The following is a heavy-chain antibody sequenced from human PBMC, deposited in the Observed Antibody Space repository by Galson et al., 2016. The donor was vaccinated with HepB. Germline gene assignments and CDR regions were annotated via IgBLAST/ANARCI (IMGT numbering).Heavy chain of an antibody. CDR3: ATDGPPVRYYYYGMDV. J-gene: IGHJ6*02. V-gene: IGHV1-58*01. CDR2: IVVGSGDT. CDR1: GFPFTSSA. Sequence: SVKVSCKVSGFPFTSSAVKWVRQARGQRLEWIGWIVVGSGDTNYAQEFQERVTITRDMSTSTAYMERSSLRSEDTAVYYCATDGPPVRYYYYGMDVWGQGTTVTVSS.